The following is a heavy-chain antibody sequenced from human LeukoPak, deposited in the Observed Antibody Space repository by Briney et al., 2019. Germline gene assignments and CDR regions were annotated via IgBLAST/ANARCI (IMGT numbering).Heavy chain of an antibody. CDR1: GFTFSNND. CDR3: ARGIRPTGWYRGDYFDY. Sequence: PGGSLRLSCAACGFTFSNNDMHWVRQATGKGLEWVSTIGTAGDTYYPGSVKGQFTISRDNAKNSLYLQMNSLRAEDTAVYYCARGIRPTGWYRGDYFDYWGQGTLVTVSS. V-gene: IGHV3-13*03. D-gene: IGHD6-19*01. CDR2: IGTAGDT. J-gene: IGHJ4*02.